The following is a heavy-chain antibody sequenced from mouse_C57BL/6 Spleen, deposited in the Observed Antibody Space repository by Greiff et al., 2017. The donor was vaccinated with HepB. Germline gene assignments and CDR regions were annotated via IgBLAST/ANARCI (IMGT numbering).Heavy chain of an antibody. J-gene: IGHJ3*01. CDR1: GYSITSGYY. Sequence: VQLKESGPGLVKPSQSLSLTCSVTGYSITSGYYWNWIRQFPGNKLEWMGYISYDGSNNYNPSLKNRISITRDTSKNQFFLKLNSVTTEDTATYYCARGGAYYSNYEGFAYWGQGTLVTVSA. CDR3: ARGGAYYSNYEGFAY. CDR2: ISYDGSN. D-gene: IGHD2-5*01. V-gene: IGHV3-6*01.